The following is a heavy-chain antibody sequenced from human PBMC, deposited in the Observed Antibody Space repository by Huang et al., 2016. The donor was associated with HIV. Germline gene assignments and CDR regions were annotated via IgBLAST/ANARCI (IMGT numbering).Heavy chain of an antibody. V-gene: IGHV1-69*13. CDR2: IITGFGTR. CDR1: GGSFNNFG. J-gene: IGHJ3*01. Sequence: QVQLVQSGAEVRKPGSSVKVSCRASGGSFNNFGINWVRQAPGQGLEGMGGIITGFGTRNDAQRFQGRVTITADETTGVFYMELSSLRSDDTAVYFCAKRGGAWGSPYAFDLWGPGTMVTVSS. D-gene: IGHD3-16*01. CDR3: AKRGGAWGSPYAFDL.